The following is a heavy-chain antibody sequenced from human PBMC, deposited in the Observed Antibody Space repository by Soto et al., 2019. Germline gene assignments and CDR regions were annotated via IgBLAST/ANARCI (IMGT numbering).Heavy chain of an antibody. V-gene: IGHV3-74*01. D-gene: IGHD1-1*01. CDR2: INSDGSST. Sequence: GGSLGLSCAASGFTFSSYWMHWVRQAPGKGLVWVSRINSDGSSTSYADSVKGRFTISRDNAKNTLYLQMNSLRAEDTAVYYCARVGLERPRWGYYYYYMDVWGKGTTVTVSS. J-gene: IGHJ6*03. CDR1: GFTFSSYW. CDR3: ARVGLERPRWGYYYYYMDV.